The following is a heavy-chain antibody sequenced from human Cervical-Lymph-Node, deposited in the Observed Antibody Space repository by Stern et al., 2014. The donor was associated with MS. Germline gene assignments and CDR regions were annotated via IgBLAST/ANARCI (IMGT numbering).Heavy chain of an antibody. J-gene: IGHJ5*02. Sequence: DQLVESGAEVKKPGASVKVSCKASGYTFTSYGISWVRQAPGQGLEWMGWISAYNGNTNYAQKPQGRVTMTTDTSTSTAYMELRSLRSDDTAVYYCARGGGLGYYETKKEEFDPWGQGTLVTVSS. CDR2: ISAYNGNT. D-gene: IGHD3-22*01. V-gene: IGHV1-18*04. CDR3: ARGGGLGYYETKKEEFDP. CDR1: GYTFTSYG.